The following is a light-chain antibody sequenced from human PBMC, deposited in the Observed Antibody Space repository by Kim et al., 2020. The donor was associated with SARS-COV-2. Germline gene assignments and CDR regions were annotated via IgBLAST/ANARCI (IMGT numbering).Light chain of an antibody. Sequence: ASVGDRVTITGRASQGISNYLAWYQQKPGKVPKLLIYAASTLQSGVPSRFSGSGSGTDFTLTISSLQPEDVATYYCQQYKSAPITFGQGTRLEIK. CDR2: AAS. J-gene: IGKJ5*01. CDR1: QGISNY. V-gene: IGKV1-27*01. CDR3: QQYKSAPIT.